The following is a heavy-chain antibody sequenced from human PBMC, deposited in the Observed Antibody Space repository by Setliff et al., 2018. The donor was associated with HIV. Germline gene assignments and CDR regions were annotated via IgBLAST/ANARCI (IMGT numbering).Heavy chain of an antibody. Sequence: PSETLSLTCTVSGGTIASGGYYWTWIRQHPGKGLEWIGEISHGGSTSYNPSLKSRVTISLDTSKNQFSLNLTSVTAADTAVYYCARLGEFWSQGSLVTVSS. CDR2: ISHGGST. CDR3: ARLGEF. CDR1: GGTIASGGYY. V-gene: IGHV4-34*01. D-gene: IGHD3-16*01. J-gene: IGHJ4*02.